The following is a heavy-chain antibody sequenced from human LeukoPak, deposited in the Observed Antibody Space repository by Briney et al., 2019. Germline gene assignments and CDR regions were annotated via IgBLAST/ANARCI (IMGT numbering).Heavy chain of an antibody. J-gene: IGHJ6*03. CDR2: IYTSGST. Sequence: SETLSLTCTVSGGSISSYYWSWIRQPPGKGLEGIGYIYTSGSTNYNPSLKSRVTISVDTSKHQFSLKLSSVTAADTAVYYCAIGDIAARPEYDYYMDVWGKGTTVTVSS. V-gene: IGHV4-4*09. D-gene: IGHD6-6*01. CDR3: AIGDIAARPEYDYYMDV. CDR1: GGSISSYY.